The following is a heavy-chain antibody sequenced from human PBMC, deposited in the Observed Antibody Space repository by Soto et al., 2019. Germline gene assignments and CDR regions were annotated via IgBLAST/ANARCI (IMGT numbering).Heavy chain of an antibody. Sequence: GGSLRLSSAASEFTFRDYAIHWVRQAPGKGLEWVAVISYDGRNKYYADSVKGRFTISRDNSKNTLYLQMNSLRAEDTALHYCARDSYNRYYYGSSGFHYYFDYWGQGTLVTVSS. V-gene: IGHV3-30*04. CDR3: ARDSYNRYYYGSSGFHYYFDY. D-gene: IGHD3-22*01. CDR1: EFTFRDYA. J-gene: IGHJ4*02. CDR2: ISYDGRNK.